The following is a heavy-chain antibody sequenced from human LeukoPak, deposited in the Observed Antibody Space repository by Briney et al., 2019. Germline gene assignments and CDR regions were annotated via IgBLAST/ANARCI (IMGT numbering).Heavy chain of an antibody. CDR1: RVSFSGNY. V-gene: IGHV4-34*12. CDR2: IIHTERT. Sequence: SGSLSHTCGERRVSFSGNYWRWLRQALGKRPEGIGEIIHTERTAYNPSLKSRVTISLDTSKNPFSLKLTFVSAADTAVYYCTRTSPGIPLDFWGQGTLVTVSS. J-gene: IGHJ4*02. D-gene: IGHD1-26*01. CDR3: TRTSPGIPLDF.